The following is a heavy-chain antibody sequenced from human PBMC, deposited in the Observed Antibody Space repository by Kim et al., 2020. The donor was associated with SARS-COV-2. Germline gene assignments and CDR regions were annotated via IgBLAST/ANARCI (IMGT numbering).Heavy chain of an antibody. CDR3: ARRQGYGFLPDY. D-gene: IGHD5-18*01. Sequence: TYAQKFQGRVTITADESTSTASMELSSLRSEDTAVYYCARRQGYGFLPDYWGQGTLVTVSS. V-gene: IGHV1-69*01. J-gene: IGHJ4*02.